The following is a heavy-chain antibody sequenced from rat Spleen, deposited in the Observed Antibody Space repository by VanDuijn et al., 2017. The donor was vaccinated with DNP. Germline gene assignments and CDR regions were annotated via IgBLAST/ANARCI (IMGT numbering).Heavy chain of an antibody. J-gene: IGHJ4*01. CDR1: GFTFNNYW. CDR3: ARIGDLHNGGDGDALDA. D-gene: IGHD1-1*01. V-gene: IGHV5-31*01. CDR2: ITAGGGRT. Sequence: EVQLVESGGDLVQPGRSLKVSCVVSGFTFNNYWMTWIRQVPGKGLEWVASITAGGGRTYYRDSVKGRFTISRDNAENTQYLQMDSLRSEDTATYYCARIGDLHNGGDGDALDAWGQGTSVTVSS.